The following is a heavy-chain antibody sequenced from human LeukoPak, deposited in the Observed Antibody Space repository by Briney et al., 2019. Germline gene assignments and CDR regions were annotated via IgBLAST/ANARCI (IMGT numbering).Heavy chain of an antibody. D-gene: IGHD2-15*01. V-gene: IGHV4-34*01. CDR3: ARGLRDIVVVVAATYDY. Sequence: PSETLSLTCAVYGGSFSGYYWSWIRQPPGKGLEWIGEINHSGSTNYNPSLKSRATISVDTSKNQFSLKLSSVTAADTAVYYCARGLRDIVVVVAATYDYWGQGTLVAVSS. J-gene: IGHJ4*02. CDR1: GGSFSGYY. CDR2: INHSGST.